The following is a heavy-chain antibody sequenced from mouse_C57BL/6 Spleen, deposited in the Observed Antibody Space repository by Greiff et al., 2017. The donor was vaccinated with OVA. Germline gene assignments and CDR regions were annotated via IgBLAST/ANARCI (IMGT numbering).Heavy chain of an antibody. D-gene: IGHD1-1*01. V-gene: IGHV1-55*01. CDR1: GYTFTSYW. J-gene: IGHJ2*01. CDR3: ASGNYYGSSGYFDY. Sequence: VQLQQSGAELVKPGASVKMSCKASGYTFTSYWITWVRQRPGQGLEWIGDIYPGSGSTNYNEKFKSKATLTVDTSSSTAYMQLSSLTSEDSAVYYCASGNYYGSSGYFDYWGQGTTLTVSS. CDR2: IYPGSGST.